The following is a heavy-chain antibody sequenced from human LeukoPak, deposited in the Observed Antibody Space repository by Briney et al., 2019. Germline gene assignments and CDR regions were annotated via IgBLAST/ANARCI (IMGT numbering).Heavy chain of an antibody. V-gene: IGHV3-30*04. Sequence: GRSLRLSCAASGLTFSTYAMHWVRQAPGKGLEWVAALSYDGSNTYYADSVKGRFTISRDNSKNTLYLQMDSLRAEDTAVYYCARGGYYDTTGLNYFDCWGQGTLVTVSS. CDR2: LSYDGSNT. CDR1: GLTFSTYA. D-gene: IGHD3-22*01. J-gene: IGHJ4*02. CDR3: ARGGYYDTTGLNYFDC.